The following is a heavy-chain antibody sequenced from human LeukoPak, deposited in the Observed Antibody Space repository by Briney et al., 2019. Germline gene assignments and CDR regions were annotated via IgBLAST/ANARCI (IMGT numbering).Heavy chain of an antibody. CDR3: ARGGLENGYHSNDGFDI. D-gene: IGHD3-22*01. CDR2: IYYSGST. J-gene: IGHJ3*02. V-gene: IGHV4-59*01. Sequence: SETLSLTCTVSGGSISGYHGSWIRQPPGKGLEWIGYIYYSGSTKYNPYLKSRVTMSVDTYRNQFSLKLSSVTAADTAVYYCARGGLENGYHSNDGFDIWGQGTMVTVSS. CDR1: GGSISGYH.